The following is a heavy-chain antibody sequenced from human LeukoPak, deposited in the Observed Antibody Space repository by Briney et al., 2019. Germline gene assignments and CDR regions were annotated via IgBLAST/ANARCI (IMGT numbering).Heavy chain of an antibody. CDR2: TCSSSSYT. CDR1: GFTFSDYY. CDR3: ATNYDILTGSPKDDAFDI. J-gene: IGHJ3*02. Sequence: RGSLRLSCAASGFTFSDYYMSWIRQAPGKGLEWVSYTCSSSSYTNYADSVKGRFTISRDNAKNSLYLQMNSLRAEDTAVYYCATNYDILTGSPKDDAFDIWGQGTMVTVSS. D-gene: IGHD3-9*01. V-gene: IGHV3-11*03.